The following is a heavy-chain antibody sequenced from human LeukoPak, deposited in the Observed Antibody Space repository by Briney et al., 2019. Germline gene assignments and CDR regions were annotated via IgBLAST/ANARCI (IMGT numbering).Heavy chain of an antibody. CDR1: GFSFSAYW. CDR3: ARFGYVAAVDV. J-gene: IGHJ4*02. V-gene: IGHV3-7*01. D-gene: IGHD2-15*01. Sequence: GGSLRLSCAASGFSFSAYWMTWVRQAPGTGLEWVANINPAGSETYHVDPVEGRFSISRDNAKNLVYLQMNSLRAEDTAVYHCARFGYVAAVDVWGQGTPVTVSS. CDR2: INPAGSET.